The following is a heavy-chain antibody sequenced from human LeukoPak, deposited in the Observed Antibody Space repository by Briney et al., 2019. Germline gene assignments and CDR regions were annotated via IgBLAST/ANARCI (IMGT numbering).Heavy chain of an antibody. Sequence: GGSLRLSCAASGFTFSSYAMHWVRQAPGKGLEWVAVISYDGSNKYYADSVKGRFSISRDNSKNTLYLQMNSLRAEDTAVYYCARDGAAGGMDVWGQGTTVTVSS. V-gene: IGHV3-30-3*01. J-gene: IGHJ6*02. CDR2: ISYDGSNK. D-gene: IGHD6-13*01. CDR3: ARDGAAGGMDV. CDR1: GFTFSSYA.